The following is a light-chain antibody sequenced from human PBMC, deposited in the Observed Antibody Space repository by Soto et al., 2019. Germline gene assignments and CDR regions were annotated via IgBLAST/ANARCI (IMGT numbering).Light chain of an antibody. CDR3: NSYTTSNTFV. V-gene: IGLV2-14*03. Sequence: QSVLTQPASVSWSPGQAITVSCSGTSSDIGAHNFVSWYQQHPGKAPKLIIYEVINRPSGVSDRFSGSKSGNTASLTISGLQSEDEADYYCNSYTTSNTFVFGSGTKVTVL. CDR2: EVI. CDR1: SSDIGAHNF. J-gene: IGLJ1*01.